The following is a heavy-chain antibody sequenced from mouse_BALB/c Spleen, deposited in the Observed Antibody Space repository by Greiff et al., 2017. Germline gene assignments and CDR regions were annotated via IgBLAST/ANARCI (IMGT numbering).Heavy chain of an antibody. CDR1: GYTFTSYT. Sequence: VQLQQSGAELARPGASVKMSCKASGYTFTSYTMHWVKQRPGQGLEWIGYINPSSGYTNYNQKFKDKATLTADKSSSTAYMQLSSLTSEDSAVYYCARSGTGYYAMDYWGQGTSVTVSS. J-gene: IGHJ4*01. CDR2: INPSSGYT. D-gene: IGHD4-1*01. CDR3: ARSGTGYYAMDY. V-gene: IGHV1-4*01.